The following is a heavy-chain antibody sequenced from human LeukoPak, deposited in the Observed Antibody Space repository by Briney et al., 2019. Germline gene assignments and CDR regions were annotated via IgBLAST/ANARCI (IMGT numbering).Heavy chain of an antibody. CDR3: ARATYYYGSGTKQTNWFDP. Sequence: GGSLRLSCAASGFTVSSNYMSWVRQAPGKGLEWVSVIYSGGSTYYADSVKGRFTISRDNSKNTLYLQMNSLRAEDTAVYYCARATYYYGSGTKQTNWFDPWGQGTLVTVSS. D-gene: IGHD3-10*01. J-gene: IGHJ5*02. V-gene: IGHV3-66*01. CDR1: GFTVSSNY. CDR2: IYSGGST.